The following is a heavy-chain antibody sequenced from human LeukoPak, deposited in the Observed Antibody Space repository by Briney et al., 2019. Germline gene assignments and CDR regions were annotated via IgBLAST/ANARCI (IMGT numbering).Heavy chain of an antibody. CDR2: IYYSGST. CDR1: GGSISSYY. CDR3: ARAGHYYDSSGNNAFDI. Sequence: PSETLSLTCTVSGGSISSYYWSWIRQPPGKGLEWIGYIYYSGSTNYNPSLKSRVTISVDMSKNQFSLKLSSVTAADTAVYYCARAGHYYDSSGNNAFDIWGQGTMVTVSS. V-gene: IGHV4-59*01. J-gene: IGHJ3*02. D-gene: IGHD3-22*01.